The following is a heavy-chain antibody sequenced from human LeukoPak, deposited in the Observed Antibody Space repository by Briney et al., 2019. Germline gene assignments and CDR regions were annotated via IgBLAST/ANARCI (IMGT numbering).Heavy chain of an antibody. Sequence: GGSLRLSCAASGFTVSSNYMSWVRQAPGKGLEWVSAIYSGGSAYYADSVKGRFTISRDNSKNTLYLQMNSLRAEDTAVYYCAKDQEWELISWLDPWGQGTLVTVSS. CDR2: IYSGGSA. J-gene: IGHJ5*02. D-gene: IGHD1-26*01. CDR1: GFTVSSNY. CDR3: AKDQEWELISWLDP. V-gene: IGHV3-53*01.